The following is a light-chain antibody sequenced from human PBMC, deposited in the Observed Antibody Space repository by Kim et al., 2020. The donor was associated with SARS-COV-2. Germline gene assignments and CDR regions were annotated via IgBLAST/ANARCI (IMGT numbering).Light chain of an antibody. CDR1: QGVSSR. CDR3: QQANNFPYT. Sequence: SASVGDRATITCRASQGVSSRVAWYQQKPGKAPKLLIYAANNLQSGVPSRFSGSGYGTDFTLTISSLQPEDFATYYCQQANNFPYTFGQGTKLEI. V-gene: IGKV1-12*01. J-gene: IGKJ2*01. CDR2: AAN.